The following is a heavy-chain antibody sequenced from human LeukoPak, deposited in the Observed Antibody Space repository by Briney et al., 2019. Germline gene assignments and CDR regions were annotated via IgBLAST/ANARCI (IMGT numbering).Heavy chain of an antibody. D-gene: IGHD4-17*01. V-gene: IGHV3-23*01. CDR2: ISSSGGTT. CDR3: AKHGEDYGDSKTDY. CDR1: GVTFTTYA. J-gene: IGHJ4*02. Sequence: GGSLRLSCAAFGVTFTTYAMSWGRQAPGKGLEWGSVISSSGGTTYHADSVKGRFTISRDNSKNTVYLQMNGLRAEDTAIYYCAKHGEDYGDSKTDYWGQGTLVTVSS.